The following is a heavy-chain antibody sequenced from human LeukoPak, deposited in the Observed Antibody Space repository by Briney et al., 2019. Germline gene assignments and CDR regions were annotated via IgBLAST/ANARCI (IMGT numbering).Heavy chain of an antibody. CDR3: ARRDTRIAAAQLDY. J-gene: IGHJ4*02. V-gene: IGHV5-51*01. CDR2: IYPGDSDT. D-gene: IGHD6-13*01. CDR1: GYSFTTYW. Sequence: GESLKISCKGSGYSFTTYWIAWVRQMPGKGLEWMGIIYPGDSDTRYSPSFQGQVTFSADKSISTAYLQWSSLKASDTAMYYCARRDTRIAAAQLDYWGQGTLVTVPS.